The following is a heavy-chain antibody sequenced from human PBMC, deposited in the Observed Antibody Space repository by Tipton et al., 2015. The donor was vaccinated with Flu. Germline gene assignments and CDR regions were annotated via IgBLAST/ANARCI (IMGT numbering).Heavy chain of an antibody. Sequence: QLVQSGAEVKKPGASVKLSCKASGYSFTSYEITWVRRAPGQGLELVGWISGYNGNTKYTQKFQGRVTMTADTPTTTAFMELTSLTAADTAMYYCARKEENGAYVYFDYWGQGTLVTVSS. J-gene: IGHJ4*02. D-gene: IGHD4-17*01. CDR3: ARKEENGAYVYFDY. CDR2: ISGYNGNT. CDR1: GYSFTSYE. V-gene: IGHV1-18*01.